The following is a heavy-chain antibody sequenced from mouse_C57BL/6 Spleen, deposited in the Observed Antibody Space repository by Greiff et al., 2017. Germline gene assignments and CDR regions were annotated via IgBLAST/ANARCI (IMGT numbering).Heavy chain of an antibody. D-gene: IGHD5-5*01. Sequence: QVQLQQSGAELVMPGASVKLSCKASGYTFTSYWMHWVKQRPGQGLEWIGEIDPSDSYTNYNQKFKGKSTLTVDKSSSTAYMQLSSLTSEDSAVYYCASHYRYWGQGTTLTISS. J-gene: IGHJ2*01. CDR3: ASHYRY. V-gene: IGHV1-69*01. CDR1: GYTFTSYW. CDR2: IDPSDSYT.